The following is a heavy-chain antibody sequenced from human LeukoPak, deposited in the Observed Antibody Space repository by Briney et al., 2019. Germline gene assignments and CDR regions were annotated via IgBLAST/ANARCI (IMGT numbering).Heavy chain of an antibody. Sequence: SETLSLTCTVSGGSISSYYWSWIRQPAGKGLEWIGRIYTSGSTNYNPSLKSRVTISVDTSKNQFSLKLSSVTAADTAVYYCARDEPTYYCSSTSCPPGAFDIWGQGTMVTVSS. J-gene: IGHJ3*02. CDR1: GGSISSYY. D-gene: IGHD2-2*01. V-gene: IGHV4-4*07. CDR3: ARDEPTYYCSSTSCPPGAFDI. CDR2: IYTSGST.